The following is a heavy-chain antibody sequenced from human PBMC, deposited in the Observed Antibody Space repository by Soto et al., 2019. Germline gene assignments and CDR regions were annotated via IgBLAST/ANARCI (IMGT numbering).Heavy chain of an antibody. V-gene: IGHV2-5*02. CDR2: LYWDDDK. CDR1: GFSLTTYDMG. D-gene: IGHD4-17*01. CDR3: AHAGDYDLLTFDH. J-gene: IGHJ4*02. Sequence: QITLKESGPTLVRPAQTLTLTCAFSGFSLTTYDMGVAWIRQPPGKALEWLALLYWDDDKRYSPSLTDRLAVSKDTSRNQVVLTITNLEPGHTATYFCAHAGDYDLLTFDHWVPGIIVTVSS.